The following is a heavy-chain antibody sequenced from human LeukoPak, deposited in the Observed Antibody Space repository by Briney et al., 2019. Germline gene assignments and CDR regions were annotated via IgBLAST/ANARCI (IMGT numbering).Heavy chain of an antibody. V-gene: IGHV4-39*01. CDR2: IYYSGST. Sequence: SETLSLTCTVSGGSISSSSYYWGWISQPPGKGLEWIGSIYYSGSTYYNPSLKSRVTISVDTSKNQFSLKLSSVTAADTAVDYCARLHSGYDSSNYFDYWGQGTLGTVSS. CDR1: GGSISSSSYY. CDR3: ARLHSGYDSSNYFDY. D-gene: IGHD5-12*01. J-gene: IGHJ4*02.